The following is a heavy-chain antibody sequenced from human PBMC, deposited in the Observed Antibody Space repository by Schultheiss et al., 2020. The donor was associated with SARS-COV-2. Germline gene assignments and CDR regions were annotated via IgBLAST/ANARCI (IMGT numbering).Heavy chain of an antibody. V-gene: IGHV3-30*03. CDR1: GFTFSSYG. Sequence: GGSLRLSCAASGFTFSSYGMHWVRQAPGKGLEWVAVISYDGSNKYYVDSVKGRFTISRDNAKNTLYLQMNSLRAEDTAVYYCARVYSGSYYGYFQHWGQGTLVTVSS. D-gene: IGHD1-26*01. J-gene: IGHJ1*01. CDR2: ISYDGSNK. CDR3: ARVYSGSYYGYFQH.